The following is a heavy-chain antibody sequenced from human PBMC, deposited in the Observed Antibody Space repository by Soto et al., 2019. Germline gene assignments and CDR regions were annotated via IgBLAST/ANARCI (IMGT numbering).Heavy chain of an antibody. V-gene: IGHV3-30-3*01. CDR1: GYSFSSYA. J-gene: IGHJ4*02. Sequence: GGSLRLSCAASGYSFSSYAMHWVRLAPGKGLEWVAVISFDGANKYYADSVKGRFTISRATSKNTLYLEMNSLRLEDTALHYCARDPDGSGLLLPYYLDHWGQGTLVTVSS. D-gene: IGHD3-3*01. CDR3: ARDPDGSGLLLPYYLDH. CDR2: ISFDGANK.